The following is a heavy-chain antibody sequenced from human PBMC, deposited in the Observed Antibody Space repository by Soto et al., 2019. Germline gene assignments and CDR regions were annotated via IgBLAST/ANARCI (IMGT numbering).Heavy chain of an antibody. CDR1: GGSLSDYF. V-gene: IGHV4-34*01. CDR2: INHLGSI. J-gene: IGHJ6*03. Sequence: PSETLSLTCVVSGGSLSDYFWSWIRQPTGMALEWIGEINHLGSINYNPFLKSRVTMSVDTSKNQFSLTLNSVTAADTATYCARGGISHWAYFYYMDIWDRGTTVTVSS. CDR3: ARGGISHWAYFYYMDI. D-gene: IGHD2-21*01.